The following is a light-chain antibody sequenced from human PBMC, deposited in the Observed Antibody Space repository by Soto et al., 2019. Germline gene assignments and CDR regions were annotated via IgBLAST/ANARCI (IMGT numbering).Light chain of an antibody. CDR3: AAWDDSLNGHV. CDR1: TSNIATNS. CDR2: FSH. V-gene: IGLV1-44*01. Sequence: QSVLTQPPSASGTPGQTVTISCSGGTSNIATNSIAWYQHLPGTAPKLLIYFSHQRPLGVPDRFSGSKSGTSGSLVISGLQSEDEADYYCAAWDDSLNGHVFGTGTKVTVL. J-gene: IGLJ1*01.